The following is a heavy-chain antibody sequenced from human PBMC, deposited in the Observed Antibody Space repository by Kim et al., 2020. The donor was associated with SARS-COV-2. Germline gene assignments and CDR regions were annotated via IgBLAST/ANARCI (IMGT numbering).Heavy chain of an antibody. V-gene: IGHV3-15*01. Sequence: GSPRLSCAASGFTFSNAWMSWVRQAPGKGLEWVGRIKSKTDGGTTDYAAPVKGRFTISRDDSKNTLYLQMNSLKTEDTAVYYCTTDRYTMGPGYPDFYYYYYGMDVWGQGTTVTVSS. CDR1: GFTFSNAW. D-gene: IGHD2-2*02. CDR2: IKSKTDGGTT. J-gene: IGHJ6*02. CDR3: TTDRYTMGPGYPDFYYYYYGMDV.